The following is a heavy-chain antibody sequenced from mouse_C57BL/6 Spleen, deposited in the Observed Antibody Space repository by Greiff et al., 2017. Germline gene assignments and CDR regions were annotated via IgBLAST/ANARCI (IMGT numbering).Heavy chain of an antibody. CDR2: IDPSDSYT. CDR3: ARKLGTVVAHYYAMDY. CDR1: GYTFTSYW. J-gene: IGHJ4*01. D-gene: IGHD1-1*01. Sequence: QVQLQQPGAELVMPGASVKLSCKASGYTFTSYWMHWVKQRPGQGLEWIGEIDPSDSYTNYNQKFKGKSTLTVDKSSSTAYMQLSSLTSEDSAVYYCARKLGTVVAHYYAMDYWGQGTSVTVSS. V-gene: IGHV1-69*01.